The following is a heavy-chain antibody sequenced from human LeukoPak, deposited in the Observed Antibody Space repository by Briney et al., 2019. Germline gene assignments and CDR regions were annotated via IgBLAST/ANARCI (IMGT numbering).Heavy chain of an antibody. CDR3: ARGPYSYDSSGAFDI. Sequence: PSETLSLTCTVSGGSISSYYWSWIRQPPGKGLEWIGEINHSGSTNYNPSLKSRVTISVDTSKNQFSLKLSSVTAADTAVYFCARGPYSYDSSGAFDIWGQGTMVTVSS. CDR2: INHSGST. V-gene: IGHV4-59*08. J-gene: IGHJ3*02. D-gene: IGHD3-22*01. CDR1: GGSISSYY.